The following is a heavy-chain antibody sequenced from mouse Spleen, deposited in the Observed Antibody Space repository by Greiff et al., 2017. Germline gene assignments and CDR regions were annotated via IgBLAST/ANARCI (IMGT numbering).Heavy chain of an antibody. CDR1: GFTFSDYG. CDR3: ARQGSGTVWFAY. Sequence: EVMLVESGGGLVKPGGSLKLSCAASGFTFSDYGMHWVRQAPEKGLEWVAYISSGSSTIYYADTVKGRFTISRDNAKNTLFLQMTSLRSEDTAMYYCARQGSGTVWFAYWGQGTLVTVSA. V-gene: IGHV5-17*01. J-gene: IGHJ3*01. D-gene: IGHD4-1*01. CDR2: ISSGSSTI.